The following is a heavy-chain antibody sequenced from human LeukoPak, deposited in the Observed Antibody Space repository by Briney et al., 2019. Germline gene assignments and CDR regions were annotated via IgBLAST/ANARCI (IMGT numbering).Heavy chain of an antibody. CDR1: GLTFSTYW. J-gene: IGHJ4*02. CDR2: INPDGSIR. Sequence: GGSLRLSCAAYGLTFSTYWMHWVRQAPGKGLAWVARINPDGSIRTYANSVQGRVTISRDTAKDTLFLQMNSLRAEDTAVYYCAREARVGGALQYWGQGTPVTVSS. V-gene: IGHV3-74*03. CDR3: AREARVGGALQY. D-gene: IGHD1-26*01.